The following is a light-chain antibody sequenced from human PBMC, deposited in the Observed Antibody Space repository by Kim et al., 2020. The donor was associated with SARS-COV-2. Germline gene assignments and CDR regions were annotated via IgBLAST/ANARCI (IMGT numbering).Light chain of an antibody. V-gene: IGKV3-20*01. Sequence: PGERATLSCRASESVKSNCLAWYQQKPGQAPRLLIYGVSTRAAGIPDRFSGSGSGTDFTLTISRLEPEDFAVYYCQQYDSSSEYTFGQGTKLEI. CDR2: GVS. J-gene: IGKJ2*01. CDR1: ESVKSNC. CDR3: QQYDSSSEYT.